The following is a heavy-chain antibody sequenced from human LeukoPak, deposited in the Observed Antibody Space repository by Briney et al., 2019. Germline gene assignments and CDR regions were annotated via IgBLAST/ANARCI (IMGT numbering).Heavy chain of an antibody. Sequence: GGSLRLSCAASGFTFDDYGMSWVRQAPGKGLEWVSSISSSSSYIYYADSVKGRFTISRDNAKNSLYLQMNSLRAEDTAVYYCARGGSYYGMDVWGQGTTVTVSS. D-gene: IGHD3-10*01. CDR2: ISSSSSYI. CDR1: GFTFDDYG. V-gene: IGHV3-21*01. J-gene: IGHJ6*02. CDR3: ARGGSYYGMDV.